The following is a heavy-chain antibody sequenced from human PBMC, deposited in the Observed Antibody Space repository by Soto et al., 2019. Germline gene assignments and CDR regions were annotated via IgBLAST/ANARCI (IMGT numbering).Heavy chain of an antibody. CDR1: GFTFTSSA. CDR2: IVVGSGNT. Sequence: GASVKVSCKASGFTFTSSAMQWVRQARGQRLEWIGWIVVGSGNTNYAQKFQERVTITRDMSTSTAYMELSSLRSEDTAVYYCAADPEYCSGGSCYSWAYYYYAMDVWGQGTTVIVSS. D-gene: IGHD2-15*01. V-gene: IGHV1-58*02. J-gene: IGHJ6*02. CDR3: AADPEYCSGGSCYSWAYYYYAMDV.